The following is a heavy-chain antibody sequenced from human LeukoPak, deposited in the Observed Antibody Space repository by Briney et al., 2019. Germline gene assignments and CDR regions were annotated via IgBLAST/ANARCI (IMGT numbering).Heavy chain of an antibody. V-gene: IGHV3-21*01. CDR1: GFTFSSYS. D-gene: IGHD2-15*01. Sequence: GGSLRLSCAASGFTFSSYSMNWVRQAPGKGLEWVSSISSSSSYIYYADSVKGRFTISRDNAKNLLYLQMNSLRAEDTAVYYCARDNPPDIVVVVAADGEDYWGQGTLVTVSS. CDR3: ARDNPPDIVVVVAADGEDY. J-gene: IGHJ4*02. CDR2: ISSSSSYI.